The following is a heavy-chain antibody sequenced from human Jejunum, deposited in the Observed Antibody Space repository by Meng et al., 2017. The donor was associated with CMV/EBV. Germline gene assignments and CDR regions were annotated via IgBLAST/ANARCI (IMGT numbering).Heavy chain of an antibody. D-gene: IGHD6-13*01. CDR1: SLTTSGLG. CDR3: VRSGGSTWYEENNWFDP. V-gene: IGHV2-5*02. Sequence: SLTTSGLGVGWIRQPPGEALEWLALVYWDDDKRYNPSLKTRLTITRDTSKNQVVLIMTNMDPVDTGTYYCVRSGGSTWYEENNWFDPWGQGTLVTVSS. J-gene: IGHJ5*02. CDR2: VYWDDDK.